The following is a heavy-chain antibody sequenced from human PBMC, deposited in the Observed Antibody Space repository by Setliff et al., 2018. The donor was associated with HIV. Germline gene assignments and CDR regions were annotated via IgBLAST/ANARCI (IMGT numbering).Heavy chain of an antibody. CDR1: GGSISNYY. Sequence: PSETLSLTCTVYGGSISNYYWSWIRQPPGKGLEWIGYIYASGSTNYSPSLKSRGTISVDTSKNQFTLKLNAVTAADTAVYVCARHVYSSGWGYLYHLDSWGQGTLVTVSS. CDR3: ARHVYSSGWGYLYHLDS. CDR2: IYASGST. D-gene: IGHD6-19*01. V-gene: IGHV4-59*08. J-gene: IGHJ4*02.